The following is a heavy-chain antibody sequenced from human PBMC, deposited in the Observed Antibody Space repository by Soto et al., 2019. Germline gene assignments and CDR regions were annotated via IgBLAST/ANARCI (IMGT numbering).Heavy chain of an antibody. V-gene: IGHV1-46*01. CDR1: GYTFTSYY. CDR3: ARGRGCSGGICYRDLGY. J-gene: IGHJ4*02. D-gene: IGHD2-15*01. CDR2: INPSGGST. Sequence: ASVKVSCKASGYTFTSYYMHWVRQAPGQGLEWMGIINPSGGSTSYAQKFQGRVTMTRDTSTSTVYMEMSSLRSEDTAVYYCARGRGCSGGICYRDLGYWGQGTLVTVSS.